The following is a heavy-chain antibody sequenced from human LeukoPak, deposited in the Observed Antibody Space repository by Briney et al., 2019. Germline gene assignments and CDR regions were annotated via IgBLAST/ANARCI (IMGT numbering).Heavy chain of an antibody. V-gene: IGHV1-8*03. J-gene: IGHJ6*03. CDR3: ARWAPSGDRDYYYYYMDV. Sequence: ASVKVSCKASGYTFTSYDINWVRQATGQGLEWMGWMNPNSGNTGYAQKFQGRVTITRNTSISTAYMELSSLRSEDTAVYYCARWAPSGDRDYYYYYMDVWGKGTTVTVSS. D-gene: IGHD2-21*02. CDR1: GYTFTSYD. CDR2: MNPNSGNT.